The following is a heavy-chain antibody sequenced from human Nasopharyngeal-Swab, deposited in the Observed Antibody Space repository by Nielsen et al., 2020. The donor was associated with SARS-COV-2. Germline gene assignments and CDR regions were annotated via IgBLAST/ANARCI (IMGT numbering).Heavy chain of an antibody. J-gene: IGHJ3*02. Sequence: WIRQPPGKGLEWVSFISSSGSTAYYADSVKGRFTISRDNANNSLYLQMNSLRADDTAVYYCVRDGALIQLWLLPHALDIWGQGTLVTVSS. D-gene: IGHD5-18*01. CDR3: VRDGALIQLWLLPHALDI. CDR2: ISSSGSTA. V-gene: IGHV3-11*04.